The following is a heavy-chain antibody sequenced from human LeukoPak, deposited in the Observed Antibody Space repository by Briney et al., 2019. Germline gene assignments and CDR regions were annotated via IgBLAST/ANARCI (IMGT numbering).Heavy chain of an antibody. D-gene: IGHD4-11*01. Sequence: TPSETLSLTCTVSGGSISSYYWSWIRQPPGKGLEWIGYIYYSGSTNYNPSLKSRVTISVDTSKNQFSLKLSSVTAADTAVYYCARDYRAFDIWGQGTMVTVSS. J-gene: IGHJ3*02. CDR1: GGSISSYY. CDR2: IYYSGST. CDR3: ARDYRAFDI. V-gene: IGHV4-59*01.